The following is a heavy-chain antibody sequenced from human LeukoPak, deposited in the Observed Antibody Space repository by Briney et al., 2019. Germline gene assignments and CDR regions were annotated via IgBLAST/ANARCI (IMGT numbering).Heavy chain of an antibody. CDR1: GFTFSSYE. CDR2: ISSSGNTI. Sequence: GGSLRLSCAASGFTFSSYEMNWVRQAPGKGLEWVSYISSSGNTIYYAGSVKGRFTISRDNAKNSLYLQMNSLRAEDTAGYYCATVPYGSGIDYWGQGTLVTVSS. D-gene: IGHD3-10*01. J-gene: IGHJ4*02. V-gene: IGHV3-48*03. CDR3: ATVPYGSGIDY.